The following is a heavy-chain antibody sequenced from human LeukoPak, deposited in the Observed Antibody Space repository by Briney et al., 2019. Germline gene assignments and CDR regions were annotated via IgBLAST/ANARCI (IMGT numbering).Heavy chain of an antibody. J-gene: IGHJ4*02. Sequence: GGSLRLSCAASGFTFDDYGMSWVRQAPGKGLEWVSGINWNGGSTGYADSVKGRFTISRDNAKNSLYLQMNSLRAEDTALYYCARDGGRGYGDYGDHWGQGTLVTVSS. CDR3: ARDGGRGYGDYGDH. V-gene: IGHV3-20*04. CDR1: GFTFDDYG. CDR2: INWNGGST. D-gene: IGHD4-17*01.